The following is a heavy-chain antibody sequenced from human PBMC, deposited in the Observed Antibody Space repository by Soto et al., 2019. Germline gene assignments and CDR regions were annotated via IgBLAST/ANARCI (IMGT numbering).Heavy chain of an antibody. Sequence: ASVKVSCKASGYTFTSYYMHWVRQAPGQGLEWMGIINPSSGSTSYAQKFQGRVTMTRDTSTSTVYMELSRLRSEDTAVYYCARAGGIAAAASTGAYFDHWGQGTLVTVSS. CDR2: INPSSGST. D-gene: IGHD6-13*01. V-gene: IGHV1-46*01. CDR1: GYTFTSYY. J-gene: IGHJ4*02. CDR3: ARAGGIAAAASTGAYFDH.